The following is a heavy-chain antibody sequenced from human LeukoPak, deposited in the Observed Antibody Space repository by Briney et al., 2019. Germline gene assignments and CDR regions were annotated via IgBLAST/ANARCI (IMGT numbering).Heavy chain of an antibody. CDR3: VRDPDALDF. CDR2: ISSSSSTI. V-gene: IGHV3-48*02. Sequence: PGGSLRLSCAASGFTFSSYSMNWVRQAPGKGLEWVSYISSSSSTIYYADSVKGRFTISRDDAKSSLYLQMDNLRDEDTAVYYCVRDPDALDFWGQGTLVTVSP. CDR1: GFTFSSYS. J-gene: IGHJ4*02.